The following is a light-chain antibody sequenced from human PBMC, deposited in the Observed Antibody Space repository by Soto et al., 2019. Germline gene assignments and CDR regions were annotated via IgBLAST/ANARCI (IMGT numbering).Light chain of an antibody. V-gene: IGLV1-40*01. CDR1: SSNIGAGYD. J-gene: IGLJ2*01. CDR2: GNS. Sequence: QSVLTQPPSVSGAPGQRVTISCTGSSSNIGAGYDVHWYQQLPGTAPKLLIYGNSNRPSGVPDRFSGSKSRTSASLAITGLQAEDGADYYCQSYDSSRSGYVVFGGGTKLTVL. CDR3: QSYDSSRSGYVV.